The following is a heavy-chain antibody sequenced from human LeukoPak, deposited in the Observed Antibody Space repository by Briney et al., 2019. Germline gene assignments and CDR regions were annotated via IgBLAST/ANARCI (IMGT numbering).Heavy chain of an antibody. CDR1: GYTFTSYG. D-gene: IGHD3-10*01. CDR2: ISAYNGNT. J-gene: IGHJ4*02. CDR3: ARQLLWFGELSPYYFDY. Sequence: ASVKVSCKASGYTFTSYGISWVRQAPGQGLEWMGWISAYNGNTNYAQKLQGRVTMTTDTSTSTAYMELRSLRSDDTAVYYCARQLLWFGELSPYYFDYWGQGTLVTVSS. V-gene: IGHV1-18*01.